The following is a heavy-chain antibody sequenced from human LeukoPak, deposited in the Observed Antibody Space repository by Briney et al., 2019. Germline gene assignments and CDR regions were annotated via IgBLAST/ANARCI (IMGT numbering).Heavy chain of an antibody. V-gene: IGHV4-4*02. CDR1: GGSISSGNW. CDR2: VYHSGST. D-gene: IGHD6-19*01. Sequence: SETRSLTCAVSGGSISSGNWWSWVRQPPGKGLEWIGEVYHSGSTNYNPSLKSRVTISVDKSKNQFSLKLSSMTAADTAVYYCAPGYSSGWYLGRLDYWGQGPLVTVSS. J-gene: IGHJ4*02. CDR3: APGYSSGWYLGRLDY.